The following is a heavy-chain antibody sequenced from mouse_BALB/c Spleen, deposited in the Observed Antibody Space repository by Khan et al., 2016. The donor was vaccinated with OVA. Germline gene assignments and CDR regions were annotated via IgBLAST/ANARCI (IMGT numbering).Heavy chain of an antibody. CDR3: ARERTTVVATWDWYFDV. V-gene: IGHV5-17*02. J-gene: IGHJ1*01. CDR2: ISSGSGTI. CDR1: GFTFSSFG. Sequence: EVELVESGGGLVQPGGSRKLSCAASGFTFSSFGMHWVRQAPERGLEWVAYISSGSGTIYYADTVKGRFTISRDNPKNTVFLQMTNLRSEDTAMYYCARERTTVVATWDWYFDVWGAGTTVTVSS. D-gene: IGHD1-1*01.